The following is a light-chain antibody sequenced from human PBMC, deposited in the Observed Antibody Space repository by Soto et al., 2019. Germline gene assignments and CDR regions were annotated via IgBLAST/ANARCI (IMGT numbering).Light chain of an antibody. Sequence: QSALTQPASVSGSPGQSITISRTGTSSDVGGYNYVSWYQQHPGKAPKLMIYDVSNRPSGVSNRFSGSKSGNTASLTISGLQAEGEADYYCSLYTRSSTVVFGGWTKLT. CDR3: SLYTRSSTVV. CDR2: DVS. J-gene: IGLJ2*01. CDR1: SSDVGGYNY. V-gene: IGLV2-14*01.